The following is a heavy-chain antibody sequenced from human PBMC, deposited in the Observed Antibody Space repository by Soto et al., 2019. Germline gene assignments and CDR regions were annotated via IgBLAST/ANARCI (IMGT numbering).Heavy chain of an antibody. V-gene: IGHV4-34*01. CDR2: INQSGGT. D-gene: IGHD3-22*01. Sequence: QVQLQQWGAGLLKPSETLSLTCAVYGESLSGYYWSWIRQTPGKGLEWIGEINQSGGTDYNPSLKSRVTISSDTSKNQLSLRVNSVTAADTAVYYCAGRNGYYSGIDYWGQGTLVTVSS. J-gene: IGHJ4*02. CDR1: GESLSGYY. CDR3: AGRNGYYSGIDY.